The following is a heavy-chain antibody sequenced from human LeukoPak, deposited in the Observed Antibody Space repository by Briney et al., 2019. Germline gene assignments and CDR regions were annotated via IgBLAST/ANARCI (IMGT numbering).Heavy chain of an antibody. CDR3: SRAPVTSFRGAYCYQFDY. D-gene: IGHD2-21*01. J-gene: IGHJ4*02. V-gene: IGHV3-23*01. CDR1: GFTFSSYG. CDR2: ISCSGGST. Sequence: GGSLRLSCAASGFTFSSYGMSWVRQAPGKGLEWVSAISCSGGSTYYADSVKGRFTISRDNSKNTLYLQMNSLRLEDTAVYFCSRAPVTSFRGAYCYQFDYWGKGTKVTVSS.